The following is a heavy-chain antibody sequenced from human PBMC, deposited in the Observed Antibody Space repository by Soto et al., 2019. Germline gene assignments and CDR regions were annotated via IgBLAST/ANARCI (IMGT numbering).Heavy chain of an antibody. J-gene: IGHJ4*02. D-gene: IGHD2-2*01. Sequence: PXGTLSLTCTVSGGSISSYYWSWIRQPPGKGLEWIGYIYYSGSTNYNPSLKSRVTISVDTSKNQFSLKLSSVTAADTAVYYCARGYCSSTSCYYDYWGQGTLVTVS. V-gene: IGHV4-59*01. CDR1: GGSISSYY. CDR2: IYYSGST. CDR3: ARGYCSSTSCYYDY.